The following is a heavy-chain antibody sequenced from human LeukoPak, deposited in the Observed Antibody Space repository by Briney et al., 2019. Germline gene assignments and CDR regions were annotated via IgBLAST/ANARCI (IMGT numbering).Heavy chain of an antibody. Sequence: SVKVSCKASGGTFSSYAISWVRQAPGQGLEWMGGIIPIFGTANYAQKFQGRVTITTDESTSTAYMELSSLRSEDTAVHYCARLNSEDSSGYPTFDYWGQGTLVTVSS. V-gene: IGHV1-69*05. CDR2: IIPIFGTA. CDR3: ARLNSEDSSGYPTFDY. J-gene: IGHJ4*02. CDR1: GGTFSSYA. D-gene: IGHD3-22*01.